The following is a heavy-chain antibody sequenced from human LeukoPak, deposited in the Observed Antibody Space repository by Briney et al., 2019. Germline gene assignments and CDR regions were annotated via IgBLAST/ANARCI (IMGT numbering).Heavy chain of an antibody. CDR2: ISSSSSTI. J-gene: IGHJ3*02. CDR3: ATKSYSDEAFDI. CDR1: GFTFSSYS. D-gene: IGHD6-13*01. V-gene: IGHV3-48*01. Sequence: NPGGSLRLSCAASGFTFSSYSMNWVRQAPGKGLEWVSYISSSSSTIYYADSVKGRFTISRDNAKNSLYLQMNSLRAEDTAVYYCATKSYSDEAFDIWGQGTMVTVSS.